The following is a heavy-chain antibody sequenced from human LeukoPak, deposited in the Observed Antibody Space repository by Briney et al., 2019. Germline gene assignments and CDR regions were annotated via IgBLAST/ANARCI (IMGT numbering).Heavy chain of an antibody. CDR3: ASPSPALYCSGGSCYILPSRHDAFDI. D-gene: IGHD2-15*01. J-gene: IGHJ3*02. Sequence: GRSLRLSCAASGFTVSSNYMSWVRQSPAKGLEWVSVMYSGGSTYNADSVKVKFTISRNNSKNTLYLQMNRLRAEDTAVYYCASPSPALYCSGGSCYILPSRHDAFDIWGQGTMVTVSS. V-gene: IGHV3-66*01. CDR1: GFTVSSNY. CDR2: MYSGGST.